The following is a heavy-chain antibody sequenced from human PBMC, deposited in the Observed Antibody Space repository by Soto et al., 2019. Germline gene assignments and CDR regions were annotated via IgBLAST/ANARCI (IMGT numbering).Heavy chain of an antibody. CDR1: GGSISSSSYY. CDR2: IYYSGST. J-gene: IGHJ5*02. V-gene: IGHV4-39*01. D-gene: IGHD3-9*01. CDR3: ARAPPEYYDILPGWGYWLDP. Sequence: SETLSLTCTVSGGSISSSSYYWGWIRQPPGKGLEWIGSIYYSGSTYYNPSLKSRVTISVDTSKNQFSLKLSSVTAADTAVYYCARAPPEYYDILPGWGYWLDPWGQGTLVTVSS.